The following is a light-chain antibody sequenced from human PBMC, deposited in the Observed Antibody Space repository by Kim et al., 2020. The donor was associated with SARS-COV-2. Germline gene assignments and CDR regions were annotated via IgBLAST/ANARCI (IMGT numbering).Light chain of an antibody. CDR3: QSYDSTKDCV. J-gene: IGLJ3*02. CDR2: DDN. CDR1: GGSIASSY. V-gene: IGLV6-57*03. Sequence: KTVAVSCTRGGGSIASSYVHWYQQRPGSAPATVVYDDNQGPSGVPDRFSGSIDSSSNSASLAVSGLRTEDGADYCCQSYDSTKDCVFGGGTQLTVL.